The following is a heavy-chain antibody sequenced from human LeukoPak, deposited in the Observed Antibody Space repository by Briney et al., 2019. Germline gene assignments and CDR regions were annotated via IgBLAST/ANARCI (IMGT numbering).Heavy chain of an antibody. CDR2: INHSGST. Sequence: PSETLSLTCAVYGGSFSGYYWSWIRQPPGKGLEWIGEINHSGSTNYNPSLKSRVTISVDTSKNQFSLQLNSVTPEDTAVYYCARDLETNAGTGFDYWGQGTLVTVSS. V-gene: IGHV4-34*01. CDR3: ARDLETNAGTGFDY. CDR1: GGSFSGYY. D-gene: IGHD6-13*01. J-gene: IGHJ4*02.